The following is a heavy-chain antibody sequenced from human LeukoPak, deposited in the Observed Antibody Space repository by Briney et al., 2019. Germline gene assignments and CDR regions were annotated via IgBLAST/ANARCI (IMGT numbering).Heavy chain of an antibody. CDR1: GFTFSSYA. J-gene: IGHJ2*01. V-gene: IGHV3-9*01. CDR3: AKDKGARDYWYFDL. Sequence: GGSLRLSCAASGFTFSSYAMHWVRQAPGKGLEWVSGIGWNSGGIGYADTVKGRFTISRDNAKNSLYLQMNSLRAEDTALYYCAKDKGARDYWYFDLWGRGTLVTVSS. CDR2: IGWNSGGI. D-gene: IGHD4/OR15-4a*01.